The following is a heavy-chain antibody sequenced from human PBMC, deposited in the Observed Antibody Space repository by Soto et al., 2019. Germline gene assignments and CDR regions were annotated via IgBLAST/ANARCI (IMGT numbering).Heavy chain of an antibody. J-gene: IGHJ4*02. Sequence: EVQLVESGGGLVLPGGSLRLSCAASGFTFSGYWMHWVRQAPGEGLVWVSRINPDGGSTNYADSVKGRFTISRDNAKNTVFLQMNGLGAEDTAVYYCARETYSFNDYWGRGTLVTVSS. CDR1: GFTFSGYW. D-gene: IGHD4-4*01. CDR3: ARETYSFNDY. CDR2: INPDGGST. V-gene: IGHV3-74*01.